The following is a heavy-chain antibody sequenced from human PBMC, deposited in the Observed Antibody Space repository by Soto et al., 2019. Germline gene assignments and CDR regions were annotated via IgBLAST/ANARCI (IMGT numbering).Heavy chain of an antibody. Sequence: QVHLQQWGAGLLKPSETLSLTCAVNGGAFNGYYWTWIRQSPGKGLQWIGEINHSGTVDYNPSLKSRVTFSIDTSKQQFSPPLPSVTAPDTAVYYCARAGAALVRLSIGGFDYWGQGTLVTVSS. V-gene: IGHV4-34*01. CDR2: INHSGTV. CDR3: ARAGAALVRLSIGGFDY. CDR1: GGAFNGYY. J-gene: IGHJ4*02. D-gene: IGHD3-16*01.